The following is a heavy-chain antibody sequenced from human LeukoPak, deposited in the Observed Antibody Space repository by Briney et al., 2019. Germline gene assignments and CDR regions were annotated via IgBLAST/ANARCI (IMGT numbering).Heavy chain of an antibody. J-gene: IGHJ6*02. V-gene: IGHV1-18*01. D-gene: IGHD3-3*01. CDR1: GYTFTSYG. Sequence: ASVKVSCKASGYTFTSYGISWVRQAPGQGLELMGWISAYNGNTNYAQKLQGRVTMTTDTSTSTAYMELRSLRSDDTAVYYCARGVLRFLEPKTYYYYGMDVWGQGTTVTVSS. CDR3: ARGVLRFLEPKTYYYYGMDV. CDR2: ISAYNGNT.